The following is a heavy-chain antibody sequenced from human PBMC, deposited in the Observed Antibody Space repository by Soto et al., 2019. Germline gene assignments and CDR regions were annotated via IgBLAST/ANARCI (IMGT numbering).Heavy chain of an antibody. D-gene: IGHD7-27*01. J-gene: IGHJ4*02. CDR3: AHSLIPNWGSRGAFDY. CDR2: IYWDDDK. CDR1: GFSLSTSGVG. Sequence: QITLKESGPTLVKPTQTLTLTCTFSGFSLSTSGVGVGWIRQPPGKALEWLALIYWDDDKRYSPSLKSRLTNTQEPSKNHVVPTMTNKDPVETATYYCAHSLIPNWGSRGAFDYWGQGTLVTVSS. V-gene: IGHV2-5*02.